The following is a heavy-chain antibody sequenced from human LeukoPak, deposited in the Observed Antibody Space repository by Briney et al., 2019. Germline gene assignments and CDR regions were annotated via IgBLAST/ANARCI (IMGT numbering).Heavy chain of an antibody. Sequence: WETLSLTCAVYGGSFSGYYWSWIRQPPEKGLEWIGEINHSGSTNYNPSLKSRVTISVDTSKNQFSLKLSSVTAADTAVYYCARGKRYSRPFDPWGQGTLVTVSS. CDR3: ARGKRYSRPFDP. CDR1: GGSFSGYY. V-gene: IGHV4-34*01. J-gene: IGHJ5*02. CDR2: INHSGST. D-gene: IGHD3-9*01.